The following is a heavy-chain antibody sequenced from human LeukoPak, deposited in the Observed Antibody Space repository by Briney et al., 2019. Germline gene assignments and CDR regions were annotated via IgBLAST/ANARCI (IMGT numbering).Heavy chain of an antibody. Sequence: PSETLSLTCTVSGGSISSYYWSWIRQPPGKGLEWIGYIYYSGSTNYNPSLKSRVTISVDTSKNQFSLKLSSVTAADTAVYYCAGGDYYYYYMDVWGKGTTVTVSS. CDR1: GGSISSYY. CDR3: AGGDYYYYYMDV. V-gene: IGHV4-59*01. J-gene: IGHJ6*03. CDR2: IYYSGST.